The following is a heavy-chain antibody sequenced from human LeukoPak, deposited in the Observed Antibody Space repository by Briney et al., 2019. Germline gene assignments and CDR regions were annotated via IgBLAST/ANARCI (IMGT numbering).Heavy chain of an antibody. Sequence: GGSLRLSCAASGFTYHDYAMHWVPQAPGKALEWVSYISGGSDYIFYTDSVKGRFTISRENAKKSLYLQLNSLRVEDTAVYYCARVVDETYAFDIWGQGTMVTVSS. J-gene: IGHJ3*02. CDR3: ARVVDETYAFDI. V-gene: IGHV3-21*01. CDR1: GFTYHDYA. D-gene: IGHD2-15*01. CDR2: ISGGSDYI.